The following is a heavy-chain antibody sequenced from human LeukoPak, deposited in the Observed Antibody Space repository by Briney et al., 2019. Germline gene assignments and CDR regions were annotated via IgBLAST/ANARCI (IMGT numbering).Heavy chain of an antibody. V-gene: IGHV4-39*01. J-gene: IGHJ5*02. CDR2: ISYTGDT. Sequence: PSETLSLTCAVSGASISSSSSSWGWIRQPPGKGLEWIGRISYTGDTDYSPSLQSRVTISVDTSQTQFSLKLKYVSAADTAIYYCSRLPTGFPNWFHPWGQGTLVTVSS. CDR3: SRLPTGFPNWFHP. CDR1: GASISSSSSS. D-gene: IGHD4-17*01.